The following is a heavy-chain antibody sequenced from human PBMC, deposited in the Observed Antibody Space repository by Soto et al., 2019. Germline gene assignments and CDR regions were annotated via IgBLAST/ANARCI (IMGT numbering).Heavy chain of an antibody. Sequence: GGSLRLSCAASGFTVSSNYMSWVRQAPGKGLEWVSVIYSGGGTYYADSVKGRFTISRDNFKNAVNLQMNSLRAEDTAVYYCARAGDYDSAFDYWGPGTLVTVSS. D-gene: IGHD2-21*02. J-gene: IGHJ4*02. CDR2: IYSGGGT. CDR3: ARAGDYDSAFDY. V-gene: IGHV3-53*01. CDR1: GFTVSSNY.